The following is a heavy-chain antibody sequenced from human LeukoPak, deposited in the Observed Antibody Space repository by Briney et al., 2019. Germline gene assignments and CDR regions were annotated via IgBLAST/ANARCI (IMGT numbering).Heavy chain of an antibody. Sequence: SETLSLTCTVSGGSVSSGRYYWSWIRQPPGKGLEWMGYIYDSGSTNYNPSLKSRVTISVDTSKNQFSLKLSSVTAADTAVYYCARGYCGSASCYGVFDYWGQGTLVTVSS. CDR1: GGSVSSGRYY. D-gene: IGHD2-2*01. CDR3: ARGYCGSASCYGVFDY. CDR2: IYDSGST. V-gene: IGHV4-61*01. J-gene: IGHJ4*02.